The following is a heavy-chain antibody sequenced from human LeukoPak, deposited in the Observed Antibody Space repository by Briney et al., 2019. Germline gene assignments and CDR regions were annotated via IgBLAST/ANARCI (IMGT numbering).Heavy chain of an antibody. CDR2: IYYSGST. CDR3: ARGGYSSSWYWFDP. Sequence: SETLSLTCTVSGGSISSYYWSWIRQPPGKGLEWIGYIYYSGSTNYNPSLKSRVTISVDTSKNQFSLKLSSVTAADSAVYYCARGGYSSSWYWFDPWGQGTLVTVSS. V-gene: IGHV4-59*01. CDR1: GGSISSYY. J-gene: IGHJ5*02. D-gene: IGHD6-13*01.